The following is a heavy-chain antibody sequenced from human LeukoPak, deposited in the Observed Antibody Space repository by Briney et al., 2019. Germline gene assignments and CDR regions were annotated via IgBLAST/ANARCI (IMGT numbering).Heavy chain of an antibody. CDR3: ARDSVYSSSWHNYYYYYMDV. J-gene: IGHJ6*03. D-gene: IGHD6-13*01. CDR2: INPNSGGT. V-gene: IGHV1-2*02. CDR1: GYTFTSYY. Sequence: ASVKVSCKASGYTFTSYYMHWVRQAPGQGLEWMGWINPNSGGTNYAQKFQGRVTMTRDTSISTAYMELSRLRSDDTAVYYCARDSVYSSSWHNYYYYYMDVWGKGTTVTVSS.